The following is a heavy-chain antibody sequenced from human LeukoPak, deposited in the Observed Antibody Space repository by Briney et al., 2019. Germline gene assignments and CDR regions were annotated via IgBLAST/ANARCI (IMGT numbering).Heavy chain of an antibody. J-gene: IGHJ6*02. D-gene: IGHD2-2*01. CDR3: ARDGDIVVVPAAMSPNYYYYGMDV. CDR2: IIPILGIA. V-gene: IGHV1-69*04. CDR1: GGTFGSYA. Sequence: SVKVSCKASGGTFGSYAISWVRQAPGQGLEWMGRIIPILGIANYAQKFQGRVTITADKSTSTAYMELSSLRSEDTAVYYCARDGDIVVVPAAMSPNYYYYGMDVWGQGTTVTVSS.